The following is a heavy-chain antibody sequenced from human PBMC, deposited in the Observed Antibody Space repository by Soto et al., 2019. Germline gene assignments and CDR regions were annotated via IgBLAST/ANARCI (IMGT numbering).Heavy chain of an antibody. CDR2: ISYDGSNK. CDR3: AKDRYYDSSGYYYYYYSGMDV. CDR1: GFTFSSYG. J-gene: IGHJ6*02. D-gene: IGHD3-22*01. Sequence: GGSLRLSCAASGFTFSSYGMHWVRQAPGKGLEWVAVISYDGSNKYYADSVKGRFTISRDNSKNTLYLQMNSLRAEDTAVYYCAKDRYYDSSGYYYYYYSGMDVWGQGTTVTVS. V-gene: IGHV3-30*18.